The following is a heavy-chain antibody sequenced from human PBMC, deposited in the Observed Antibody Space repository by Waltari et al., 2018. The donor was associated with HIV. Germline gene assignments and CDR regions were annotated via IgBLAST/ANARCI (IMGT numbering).Heavy chain of an antibody. CDR3: ARDTAPSGARGWFDP. CDR1: GFTRNRHM. D-gene: IGHD6-13*01. V-gene: IGHV3-74*03. CDR2: INSAASNT. Sequence: EVQLVESGGGLVQPGGSLRLSCAVAGFTRNRHMMHWVRKAPGKGLMWVSRINSAASNTMYAGSVKGRFTISRDDAKNTLYLQMDSLRADDTAVYYCARDTAPSGARGWFDPWGQGTLVTVSS. J-gene: IGHJ5*02.